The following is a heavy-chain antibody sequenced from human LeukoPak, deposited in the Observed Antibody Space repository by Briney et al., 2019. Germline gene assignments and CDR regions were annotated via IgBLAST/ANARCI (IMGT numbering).Heavy chain of an antibody. V-gene: IGHV3-15*01. CDR2: IKSNTDGGTT. J-gene: IGHJ4*02. CDR3: TAFPGYSYGYNRVY. Sequence: GGSLRLSCAASGFTFSHAWMNWVRQAPGKGLEWVGRIKSNTDGGTTDYAAPVKGRITISRDDSKNTLYLQMNSLKTEDTAVYYCTAFPGYSYGYNRVYWGQGTPVTVSS. D-gene: IGHD5-18*01. CDR1: GFTFSHAW.